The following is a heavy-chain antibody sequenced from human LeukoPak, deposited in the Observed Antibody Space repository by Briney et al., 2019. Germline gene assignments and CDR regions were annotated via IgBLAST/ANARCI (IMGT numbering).Heavy chain of an antibody. CDR2: IKKDGSEK. CDR3: TTDTWYSAGH. V-gene: IGHV3-7*03. D-gene: IGHD2-15*01. J-gene: IGHJ4*02. Sequence: GGSLRLSCTASGFIFSGSWMAWIRQAPGKGLEWVAIIKKDGSEKYYVDSMKGRFTISRDNAKNSLFLQMNSLRAEDTAIYYCTTDTWYSAGHWGQGTLVTISS. CDR1: GFIFSGSW.